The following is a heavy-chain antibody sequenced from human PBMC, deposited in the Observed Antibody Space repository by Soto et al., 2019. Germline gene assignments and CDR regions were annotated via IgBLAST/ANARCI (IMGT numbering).Heavy chain of an antibody. D-gene: IGHD4-17*01. Sequence: GASAKVSCKSSGGTFSSYTISWVRQAPGQGLEWMGRIIPILGIANYAQKFQGRVTITADKSTSTAYMELSSLRSEDTAVYYCARAPTTVTTHLFDYWGQGTLVTVSS. CDR3: ARAPTTVTTHLFDY. CDR1: GGTFSSYT. V-gene: IGHV1-69*02. CDR2: IIPILGIA. J-gene: IGHJ4*02.